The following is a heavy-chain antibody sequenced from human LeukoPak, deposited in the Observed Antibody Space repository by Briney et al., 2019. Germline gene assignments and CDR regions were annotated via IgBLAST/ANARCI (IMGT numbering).Heavy chain of an antibody. Sequence: GGSLRLSCAASGFTFSSYGMHWVRQAPGKGLEWVAFIRYDGSNKYYADSVKGRFTISRDNSKNTLYLQMNSLRAEDTAVYYFANSEIQQIDYWGQGTLVTVSS. D-gene: IGHD1-14*01. CDR1: GFTFSSYG. J-gene: IGHJ4*02. CDR3: ANSEIQQIDY. CDR2: IRYDGSNK. V-gene: IGHV3-30*02.